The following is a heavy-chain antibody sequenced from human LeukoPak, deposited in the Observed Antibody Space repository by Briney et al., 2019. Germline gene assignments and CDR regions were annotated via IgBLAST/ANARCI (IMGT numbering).Heavy chain of an antibody. Sequence: SETLSLTCTVSGSSISSSSYYWGWSRQPPGKGLAWIGCIYYSGSTYYNPSLKSRVTISVDTSKNQFSLKLSSVTAADTAVYYCARARYSGSWYKPRHSSYYMDVWGKGTTVTVSS. CDR2: IYYSGST. CDR3: ARARYSGSWYKPRHSSYYMDV. J-gene: IGHJ6*03. D-gene: IGHD6-13*01. V-gene: IGHV4-39*07. CDR1: GSSISSSSYY.